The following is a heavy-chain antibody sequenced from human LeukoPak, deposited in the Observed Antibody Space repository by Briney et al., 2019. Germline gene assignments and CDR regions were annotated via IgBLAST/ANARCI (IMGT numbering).Heavy chain of an antibody. Sequence: RGSLRLSCAASEFTFSNAWMNWVRQGPGKGLEWVGRIKSKTDGGTTDYAARVEGRFTISRDDSKNTVYLQMNSLKTDDTAVYYCTSQYFDYWGQGTLVAVSS. CDR2: IKSKTDGGTT. CDR1: EFTFSNAW. V-gene: IGHV3-15*01. CDR3: TSQYFDY. J-gene: IGHJ4*02.